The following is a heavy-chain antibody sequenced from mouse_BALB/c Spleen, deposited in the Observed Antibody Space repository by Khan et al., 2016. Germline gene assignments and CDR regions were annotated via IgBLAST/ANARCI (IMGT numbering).Heavy chain of an antibody. V-gene: IGHV1-54*01. D-gene: IGHD2-1*01. CDR3: ASYGNFVY. CDR1: GYAFTNFL. CDR2: INPGSGGT. J-gene: IGHJ2*01. Sequence: QVQLQQSGAELVRPGTSVKVSCKASGYAFTNFLIQWVKQRPGQGLEWVGVINPGSGGTNYNEKFKDKATLTADKSSSTAYMQLSSLTSDDSAVYFCASYGNFVYWGQGTTLTVSS.